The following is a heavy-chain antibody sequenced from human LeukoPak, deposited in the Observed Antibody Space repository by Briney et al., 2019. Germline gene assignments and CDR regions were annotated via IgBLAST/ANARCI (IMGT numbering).Heavy chain of an antibody. CDR3: ARHLGYGSGTYPEY. CDR1: GYSYTPYW. D-gene: IGHD3-10*01. Sequence: GESLKISCTSSGYSYTPYWIGWVRQMPGKGLEWMGLIYPGDSDTRYSPSFQGQVTISADKSISTAYLQWSSLKASDTAMYYCARHLGYGSGTYPEYWGQGTLVTVSS. V-gene: IGHV5-51*01. CDR2: IYPGDSDT. J-gene: IGHJ4*02.